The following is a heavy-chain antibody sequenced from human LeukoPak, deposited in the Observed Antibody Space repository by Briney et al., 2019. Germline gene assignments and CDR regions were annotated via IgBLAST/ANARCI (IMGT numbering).Heavy chain of an antibody. D-gene: IGHD1-1*01. Sequence: GESLKISCKGSGYSFTKYWIGWVCQMPGKGLEWMGIIYPGDSHTRYSPSFQGQVTISVDKSITAAYLQWSSLKASDTAIYYCATGETDYYFDYWGQGTLVTVSS. CDR2: IYPGDSHT. CDR1: GYSFTKYW. V-gene: IGHV5-51*01. J-gene: IGHJ4*02. CDR3: ATGETDYYFDY.